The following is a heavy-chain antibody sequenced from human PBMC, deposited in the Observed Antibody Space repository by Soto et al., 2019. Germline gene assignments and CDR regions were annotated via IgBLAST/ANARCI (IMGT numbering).Heavy chain of an antibody. J-gene: IGHJ6*02. CDR2: IKQDGSEK. V-gene: IGHV3-7*03. CDR1: GFTFSSYW. D-gene: IGHD5-12*01. CDR3: ARDPNILATMGSIYYYYGMDV. Sequence: GSLRLSCAASGFTFSSYWMSWVLQAPWKGLEWVANIKQDGSEKYYVDSVKGRFTISRDNAKNSLYLQMNSLRAEDTAVYYCARDPNILATMGSIYYYYGMDVWGQGTTVTVSS.